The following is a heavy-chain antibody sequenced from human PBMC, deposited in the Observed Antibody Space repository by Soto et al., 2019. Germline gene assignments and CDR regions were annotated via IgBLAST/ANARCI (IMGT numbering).Heavy chain of an antibody. J-gene: IGHJ5*02. V-gene: IGHV1-69*01. CDR3: ARSLESQLAYWSWFCP. CDR1: GGTFSSYA. Sequence: QVQLVQSGAEVKKPGTSVKVSCKASGGTFSSYAISWVRQAPGQGLEWTGGIVPIFGTANYAQKFQGRVTITADESTSTAYMELSSLRSEDTAVYCCARSLESQLAYWSWFCPWGQGNLVTLSS. CDR2: IVPIFGTA. D-gene: IGHD2-2*01.